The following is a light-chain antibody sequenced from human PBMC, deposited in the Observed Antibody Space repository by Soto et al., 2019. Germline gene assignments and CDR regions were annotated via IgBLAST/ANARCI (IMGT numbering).Light chain of an antibody. CDR3: QQSYSNPWT. Sequence: EIPMTQSPSCLSAFLGDGVNIXCPASQSVNTYLNRYQQKAGQAPKLLIYAASNLQGGGPSRFSGRGSETDFTRTVESLQPEDFATYYGQQSYSNPWTFGQGTKVDIK. CDR1: QSVNTY. V-gene: IGKV1-39*01. J-gene: IGKJ1*01. CDR2: AAS.